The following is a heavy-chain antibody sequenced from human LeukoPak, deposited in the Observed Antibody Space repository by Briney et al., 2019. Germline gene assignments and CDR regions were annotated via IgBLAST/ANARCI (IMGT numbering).Heavy chain of an antibody. CDR1: GGSISSSSYY. J-gene: IGHJ4*02. Sequence: SETLSLTCTVPGGSISSSSYYWGWIRQPPGKGLEWIGSIYYSGSTYYNPSLKSRVTISVDTSKNQFSLKLSSVTAADTAVYYCARHRSYYDFWSGQSFDYWGQGTLVTVSS. D-gene: IGHD3-3*01. CDR2: IYYSGST. V-gene: IGHV4-39*01. CDR3: ARHRSYYDFWSGQSFDY.